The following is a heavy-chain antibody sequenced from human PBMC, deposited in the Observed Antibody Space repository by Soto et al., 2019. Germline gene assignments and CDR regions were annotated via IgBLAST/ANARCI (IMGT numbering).Heavy chain of an antibody. CDR2: INPSGGST. D-gene: IGHD6-13*01. CDR1: GYTFTSYY. J-gene: IGHJ4*02. Sequence: QVQLVQSGAEVKKPGASVKVSCKASGYTFTSYYMHWVRQAPGQGLEWMGIINPSGGSTSYAQKFQGRVTMTRDTSTSTVHMELSSLRSEDTAVYYCARDAEIAAAGTMGFDYWGQGTLVTVSS. CDR3: ARDAEIAAAGTMGFDY. V-gene: IGHV1-46*01.